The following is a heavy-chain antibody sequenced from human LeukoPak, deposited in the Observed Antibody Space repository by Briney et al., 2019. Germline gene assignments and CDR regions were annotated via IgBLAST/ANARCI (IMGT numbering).Heavy chain of an antibody. CDR1: GYTFTSYG. Sequence: ASVNVSCKASGYTFTSYGISWVRQAPGQGLEWMGWISAHNGNTNYAQKLQGRVTMTTDTSTSTAYMELRSLRSDDTAVYYCARNEYSSGWYDYWGQGTLVTVSS. V-gene: IGHV1-18*01. D-gene: IGHD6-19*01. CDR3: ARNEYSSGWYDY. J-gene: IGHJ4*02. CDR2: ISAHNGNT.